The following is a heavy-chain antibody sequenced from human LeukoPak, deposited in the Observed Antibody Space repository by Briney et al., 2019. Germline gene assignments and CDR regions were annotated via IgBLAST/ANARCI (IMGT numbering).Heavy chain of an antibody. CDR1: GYTFTSYG. Sequence: GASVKVSCKASGYTFTSYGISWLRQAPGQGLDWMGWISAYNVNTNYAQKLQGRVTMTTDTSTSTAYMELRSLRSDDTAVYYCARGGFYDFWSGYYYYYYYMDVWGKGTTVTVSS. V-gene: IGHV1-18*01. D-gene: IGHD3-3*01. CDR3: ARGGFYDFWSGYYYYYYYMDV. CDR2: ISAYNVNT. J-gene: IGHJ6*03.